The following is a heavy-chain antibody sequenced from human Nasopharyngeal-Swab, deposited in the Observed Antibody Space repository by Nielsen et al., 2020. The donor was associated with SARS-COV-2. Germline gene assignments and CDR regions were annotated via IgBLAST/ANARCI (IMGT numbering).Heavy chain of an antibody. J-gene: IGHJ4*02. Sequence: GESLKISCAASGFTFSSYAMHWVRQAPGKGLEWVAVISYDGSNKYYADSVKGRFTISRDNSKNTLYLQMNSLRAEDTAVYYCARARVRYSSSPLATDYWGQGTLVTVSS. CDR3: ARARVRYSSSPLATDY. CDR2: ISYDGSNK. CDR1: GFTFSSYA. D-gene: IGHD6-13*01. V-gene: IGHV3-30*03.